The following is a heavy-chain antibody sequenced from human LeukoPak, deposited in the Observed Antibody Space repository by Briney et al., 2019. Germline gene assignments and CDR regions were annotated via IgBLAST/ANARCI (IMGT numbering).Heavy chain of an antibody. CDR1: GDSVSSNSAA. D-gene: IGHD6-13*01. J-gene: IGHJ5*02. CDR3: ARDRGGRKSGYSSSWYWFDP. V-gene: IGHV6-1*01. CDR2: TYYRSKWYN. Sequence: SQTLSLTCAISGDSVSSNSAAWNWIRQSPSRGLEWLGRTYYRSKWYNDYAVSVKSRITINPDTSKNQFSLQLNSVTPEDTAVYYCARDRGGRKSGYSSSWYWFDPWGQGTLVTVSS.